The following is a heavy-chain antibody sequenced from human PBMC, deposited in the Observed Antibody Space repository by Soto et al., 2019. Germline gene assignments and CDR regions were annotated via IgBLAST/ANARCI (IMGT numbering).Heavy chain of an antibody. Sequence: GGSLRLSCAASGFTFSSYAMNWVRQAPGEGLEWLSAISGSGGSTYYADSVKGRFTISRDNSKDTLYLQMNSLRAEDTAVYYCAKDRKALLTGYAYYWGQGT. J-gene: IGHJ4*02. CDR3: AKDRKALLTGYAYY. D-gene: IGHD3-9*01. CDR2: ISGSGGST. CDR1: GFTFSSYA. V-gene: IGHV3-23*01.